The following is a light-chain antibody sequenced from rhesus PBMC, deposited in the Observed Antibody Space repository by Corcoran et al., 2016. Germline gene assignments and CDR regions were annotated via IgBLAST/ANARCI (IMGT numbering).Light chain of an antibody. Sequence: DIQMTQSPSALSASVGDRVTISCRASQNIYSNLAWYQQNPGKAPTLLIYAASSLQTGIPSWFRGSGSGTDFTLTISSLQPEDSSAYYCQHYYDNPFTFGPGTKLDIK. CDR1: QNIYSN. V-gene: IGKV1S12*01. J-gene: IGKJ3*01. CDR2: AAS. CDR3: QHYYDNPFT.